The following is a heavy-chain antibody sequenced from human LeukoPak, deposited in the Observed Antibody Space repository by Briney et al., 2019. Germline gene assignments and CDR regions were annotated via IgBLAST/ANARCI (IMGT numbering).Heavy chain of an antibody. J-gene: IGHJ6*03. CDR3: ARADYSSTWSHDYYYMDV. D-gene: IGHD6-13*01. CDR1: GYSISSGYY. V-gene: IGHV4-38-2*02. CDR2: IYHSGST. Sequence: SETLSLTCTVSGYSISSGYYWGWIRQPPGKGLEWIGSIYHSGSTYYNPSLKSRVTISVDTSKNQFSLKLSSVTAADTAVYYCARADYSSTWSHDYYYMDVWGKGTTVTVSS.